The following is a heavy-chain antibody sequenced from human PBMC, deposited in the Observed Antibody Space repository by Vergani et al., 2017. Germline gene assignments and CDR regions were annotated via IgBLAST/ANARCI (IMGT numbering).Heavy chain of an antibody. J-gene: IGHJ5*02. CDR3: WRLYSSSWYRNWFDP. Sequence: QLQLQESGPGLVKPSETLSLTCTVSGGSISSSSYYWGWIRQPPGKGLEWIGSIYYSGSTYYNPSLESRVTISVDTSKNQFYLKLSSLTAADTAVYYCWRLYSSSWYRNWFDPWGQGTLVTVSS. CDR2: IYYSGST. D-gene: IGHD6-13*01. CDR1: GGSISSSSYY. V-gene: IGHV4-39*01.